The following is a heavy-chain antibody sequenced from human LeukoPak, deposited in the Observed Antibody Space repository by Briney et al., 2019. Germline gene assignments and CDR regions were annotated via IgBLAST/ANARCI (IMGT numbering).Heavy chain of an antibody. D-gene: IGHD3-9*01. Sequence: GGSLRLSCAASGFTFSSYSMNWVRQAPGKGLEWVSSISSSSSYIYYADSVKGRFTISRDNAKNSLYLQMNSLRAEDTAVYYCANLADIFDWLPGVDYWGQGTLVTVSS. CDR1: GFTFSSYS. CDR2: ISSSSSYI. V-gene: IGHV3-21*01. CDR3: ANLADIFDWLPGVDY. J-gene: IGHJ4*02.